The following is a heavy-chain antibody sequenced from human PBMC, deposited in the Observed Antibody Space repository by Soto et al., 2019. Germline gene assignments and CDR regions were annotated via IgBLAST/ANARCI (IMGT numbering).Heavy chain of an antibody. J-gene: IGHJ4*02. CDR1: GYSFTSYW. D-gene: IGHD3-9*01. CDR2: IDPSDSYT. V-gene: IGHV5-10-1*01. Sequence: PGESLKISCKGSGYSFTSYWISWVRQMPGKGLEWMGRIDPSDSYTNYSPSFQGHVTISADKSISTAYLQWSSLKASDTAMHYCARLGTDILTSVDYWGQGTLVTVSS. CDR3: ARLGTDILTSVDY.